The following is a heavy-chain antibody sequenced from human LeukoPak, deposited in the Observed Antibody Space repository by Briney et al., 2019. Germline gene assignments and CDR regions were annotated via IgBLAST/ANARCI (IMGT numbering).Heavy chain of an antibody. CDR2: IYYSGST. V-gene: IGHV4-59*01. Sequence: SETLSLTCTVSGGSISSYYWSWIRQPPGKGLEWIGYIYYSGSTNYNPSLKSRVTISVDTSKNQFSLKLSSVTAADTAVYYCARADCSGGSCYSPYWGQGTLVTVSS. D-gene: IGHD2-15*01. CDR1: GGSISSYY. CDR3: ARADCSGGSCYSPY. J-gene: IGHJ4*02.